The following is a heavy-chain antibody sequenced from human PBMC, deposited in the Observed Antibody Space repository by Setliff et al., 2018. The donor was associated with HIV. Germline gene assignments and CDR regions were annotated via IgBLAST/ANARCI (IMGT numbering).Heavy chain of an antibody. CDR1: GGSISSTNYY. Sequence: SETLSLTCTVSGGSISSTNYYWGWIRQTPGKGLEWIGSVYYSGSTDYNPSLKSRVTISVDTSRSQFSLKLSSVTAADTSVYYCARLHRDWHFFDYWGQGALVTVSS. CDR3: ARLHRDWHFFDY. J-gene: IGHJ4*02. V-gene: IGHV4-39*01. D-gene: IGHD3-9*01. CDR2: VYYSGST.